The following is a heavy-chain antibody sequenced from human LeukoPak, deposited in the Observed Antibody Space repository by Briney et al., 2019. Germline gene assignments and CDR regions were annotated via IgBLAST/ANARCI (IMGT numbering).Heavy chain of an antibody. CDR3: GGVGIHLLGAFDI. V-gene: IGHV3-48*03. CDR1: GFTFNIYA. Sequence: GGSLRLSCAASGFTFNIYAMNWVRQAPGKGLEWVSYISSSGSTIYYADSVKGRFTISRDNAKNSLYLQMNSLRAEDTAVYYCGGVGIHLLGAFDIWGQGTMVTVSS. J-gene: IGHJ3*02. D-gene: IGHD5-18*01. CDR2: ISSSGSTI.